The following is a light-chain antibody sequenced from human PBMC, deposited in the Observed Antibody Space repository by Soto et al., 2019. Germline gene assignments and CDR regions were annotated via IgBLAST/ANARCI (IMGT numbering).Light chain of an antibody. V-gene: IGKV3-20*01. CDR3: QQYGSSGT. Sequence: EIVLTQSPATLSLSPGERATLSCRASQSVGSYLVWYQQKPGQAPRLLMYGASNRATGIPDRFSGSGSGTDFTLTISRLEPEDFAVYYCQQYGSSGTFGQGTKVDIK. CDR2: GAS. J-gene: IGKJ1*01. CDR1: QSVGSY.